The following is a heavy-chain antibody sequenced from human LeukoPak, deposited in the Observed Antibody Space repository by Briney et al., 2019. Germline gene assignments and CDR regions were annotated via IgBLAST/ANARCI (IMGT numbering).Heavy chain of an antibody. V-gene: IGHV1-69*04. D-gene: IGHD5-18*01. Sequence: ASVKVSCKASGGTLSSYAISWVRQAPGQGLEWMGRIIPILGIANYAQKFQGRVTITADKSTSTAYMELSSLRSEDTAVYYCARGYSYGGGDFDYWGQGTLVTVSS. CDR2: IIPILGIA. J-gene: IGHJ4*02. CDR1: GGTLSSYA. CDR3: ARGYSYGGGDFDY.